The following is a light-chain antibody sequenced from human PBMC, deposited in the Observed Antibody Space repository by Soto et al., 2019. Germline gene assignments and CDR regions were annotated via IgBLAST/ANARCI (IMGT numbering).Light chain of an antibody. J-gene: IGLJ2*01. CDR3: QSYDTSRSGWVV. V-gene: IGLV1-40*01. Sequence: QSVLTQPASVSGAPGQRVTISCTGGSSNIGAGYDVHWYRQLPGTAPELLIYDNSYRPSGVPARFSGSKSGTSASLAITGLQADDEADYYCQSYDTSRSGWVVFGGGTKVTVL. CDR1: SSNIGAGYD. CDR2: DNS.